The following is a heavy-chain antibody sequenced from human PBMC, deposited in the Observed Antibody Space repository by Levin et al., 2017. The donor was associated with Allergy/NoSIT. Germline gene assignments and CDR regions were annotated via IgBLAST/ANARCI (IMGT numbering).Heavy chain of an antibody. CDR1: GGSISGYY. Sequence: SETLSLTCTVSGGSISGYYWSWIRQPPGKELEWIAYIYNSVTTNYSPSLKSRLSISVDTSRNQISLTLSSVTAADTAVYYCARLGPPASYAFDIWGQGMMVTVSS. CDR3: ARLGPPASYAFDI. J-gene: IGHJ3*02. V-gene: IGHV4-59*01. CDR2: IYNSVTT. D-gene: IGHD3/OR15-3a*01.